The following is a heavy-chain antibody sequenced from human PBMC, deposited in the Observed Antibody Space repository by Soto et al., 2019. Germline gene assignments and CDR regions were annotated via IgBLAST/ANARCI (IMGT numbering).Heavy chain of an antibody. CDR3: AREISGCSGGSCLLGIYYYYYMDV. Sequence: GSLRLSCAASGFTFSSYWMSWVRQAPGKGLEWVANIKQDGSEKYYVDSVKGRFTISRDNAKNSLYLQMNSLRAEDTAVYYCAREISGCSGGSCLLGIYYYYYMDVWGKGTTVTVSS. V-gene: IGHV3-7*01. J-gene: IGHJ6*03. CDR1: GFTFSSYW. CDR2: IKQDGSEK. D-gene: IGHD2-15*01.